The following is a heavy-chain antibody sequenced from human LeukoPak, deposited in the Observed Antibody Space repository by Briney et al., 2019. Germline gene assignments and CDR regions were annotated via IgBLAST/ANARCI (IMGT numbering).Heavy chain of an antibody. CDR2: IYSGGST. V-gene: IGHV3-53*01. CDR1: GFTVSSNY. Sequence: GGSLRLSCAASGFTVSSNYMSWVRQAPGEGLEWVSVIYSGGSTYYADSVKGRFTISRDNSKNTLYLQMNSLRAEDTAVYYCARRSGSYFHYYYYYMDVWGKGTTVTVSS. CDR3: ARRSGSYFHYYYYYMDV. J-gene: IGHJ6*03. D-gene: IGHD1-26*01.